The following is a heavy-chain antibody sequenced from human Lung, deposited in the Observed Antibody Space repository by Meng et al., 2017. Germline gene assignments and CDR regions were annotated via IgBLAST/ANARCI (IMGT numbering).Heavy chain of an antibody. V-gene: IGHV3-15*01. CDR3: ATGAAAADH. D-gene: IGHD6-13*01. CDR1: GFSFTDAW. CDR2: IKSNSDGGTT. J-gene: IGHJ4*02. Sequence: VARVESGGGLVKPGGSLSMFCVASGFSFTDAWMSWVRQAPGKGLEWVGRIKSNSDGGTTDYAAPVKGRFTISRDDSKNTLYLQMNSLITEDTAVYFCATGAAAADHWGQGTLVTVSS.